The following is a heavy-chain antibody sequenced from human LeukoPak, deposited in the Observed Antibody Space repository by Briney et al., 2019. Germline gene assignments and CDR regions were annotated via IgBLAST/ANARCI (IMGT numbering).Heavy chain of an antibody. V-gene: IGHV3-23*01. CDR1: GFTFSSYG. J-gene: IGHJ6*03. CDR2: ISGSGGST. CDR3: ATPKSSFQYYMDV. Sequence: GGSLRLSCAASGFTFSSYGMSWVRQAPGKGLEWVSVISGSGGSTYYAASVKGRFTISRDNSKNTLYLQMNSLRAEDTAVYYCATPKSSFQYYMDVWGKGTTVTISS. D-gene: IGHD3-10*01.